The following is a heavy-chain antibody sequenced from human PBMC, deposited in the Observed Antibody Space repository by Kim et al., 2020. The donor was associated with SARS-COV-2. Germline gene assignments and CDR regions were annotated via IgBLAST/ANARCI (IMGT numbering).Heavy chain of an antibody. V-gene: IGHV3-15*01. CDR2: IKNRIDGGTS. J-gene: IGHJ6*02. Sequence: GGSLRLSCVASGFTFKNAWMSWVRQTPGKGLEWVGRIKNRIDGGTSDYAAAVKDRFIISRDDSTNTLFLQMNSLSAGDTAVYYCTTGGAARNYYYYYGMDVWGQGTAVTVSS. D-gene: IGHD1-1*01. CDR1: GFTFKNAW. CDR3: TTGGAARNYYYYYGMDV.